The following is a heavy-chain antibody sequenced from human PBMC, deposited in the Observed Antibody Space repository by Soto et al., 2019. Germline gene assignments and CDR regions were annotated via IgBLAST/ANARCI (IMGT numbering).Heavy chain of an antibody. J-gene: IGHJ5*02. D-gene: IGHD2-2*01. Sequence: GGSLRLSCAASGFTFSSYAMSWVRQAPGKGLEWVSAISGSGGSTYYADSVKGRFTISRDNSKNTLYLQMNSRRAEDTAVYYCAKDPWQLSRYCSSTSCYSATFDPWGQGTLVSVSS. V-gene: IGHV3-23*01. CDR2: ISGSGGST. CDR1: GFTFSSYA. CDR3: AKDPWQLSRYCSSTSCYSATFDP.